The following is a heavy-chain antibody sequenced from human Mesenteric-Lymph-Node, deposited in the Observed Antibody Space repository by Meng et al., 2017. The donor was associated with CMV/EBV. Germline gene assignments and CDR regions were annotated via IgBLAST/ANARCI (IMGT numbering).Heavy chain of an antibody. V-gene: IGHV4-30-4*01. CDR2: IYYSGST. J-gene: IGHJ4*02. CDR3: ARGPTITISDY. D-gene: IGHD3-3*01. CDR1: GGSISSGDYY. Sequence: CTVSGGSISSGDYYWRWIRQPPGKGLEWIGYIYYSGSTYYNPSLKSRVTISVDTSKNQFSLKLSSVTAADTAVYYCARGPTITISDYWGQGTLVTVSS.